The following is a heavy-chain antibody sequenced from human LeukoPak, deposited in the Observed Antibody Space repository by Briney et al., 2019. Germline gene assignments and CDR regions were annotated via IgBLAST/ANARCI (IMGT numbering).Heavy chain of an antibody. CDR1: GYTFTSYA. J-gene: IGHJ4*02. CDR3: AKVDGNNNFDY. CDR2: ITTVNGNT. V-gene: IGHV1-3*04. Sequence: ASVTVSCKASGYTFTSYAIHWVRQAPGQRLEWMGWITTVNGNTKYSQTFQDRVIITRDTSASTAFMELSGLRSGDTAVYYCAKVDGNNNFDYWGQGTLVTVSS. D-gene: IGHD5-24*01.